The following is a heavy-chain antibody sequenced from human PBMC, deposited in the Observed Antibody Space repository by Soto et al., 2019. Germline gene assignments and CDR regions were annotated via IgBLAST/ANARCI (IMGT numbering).Heavy chain of an antibody. CDR1: GGSFSDYY. CDR3: ARVPMIIVRRFPYKDDVIKTWFDP. Sequence: PSETLSLTCAVYGGSFSDYYWSWIRQPPGKGLEWIGEINHSGSTNYNPSLKSRVTISVDTSKNQFSLKLSSVTAADTAVYYCARVPMIIVRRFPYKDDVIKTWFDPWGQGTLVTVSS. V-gene: IGHV4-34*01. CDR2: INHSGST. D-gene: IGHD3-22*01. J-gene: IGHJ5*02.